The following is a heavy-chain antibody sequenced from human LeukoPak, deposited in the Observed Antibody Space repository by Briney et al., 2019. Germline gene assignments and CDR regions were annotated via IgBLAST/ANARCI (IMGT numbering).Heavy chain of an antibody. V-gene: IGHV3-23*01. Sequence: GGSLRLSCAASGFTFSSYGMSWVRQAPGKGLEWVSTISGGGGSTDYADSVKGRFTISRDNSKNTLYLQMNSLRAEDTAVYYCAKAVAAAGTGYWGQGTLVTVSS. D-gene: IGHD6-13*01. CDR3: AKAVAAAGTGY. J-gene: IGHJ4*02. CDR2: ISGGGGST. CDR1: GFTFSSYG.